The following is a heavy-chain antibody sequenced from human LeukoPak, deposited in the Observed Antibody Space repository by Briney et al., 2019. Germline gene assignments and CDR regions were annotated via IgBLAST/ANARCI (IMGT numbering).Heavy chain of an antibody. CDR1: GFTFDDYA. V-gene: IGHV3-9*01. J-gene: IGHJ4*02. D-gene: IGHD6-13*01. CDR2: ISWNSGSI. Sequence: GRSLRLSCAASGFTFDDYAMHWVRQAPGNGLEWVAGISWNSGSIGYADSVKGRFTISRDNAKNSLYLQMNSLRAEDTAVYYCARAQSGSSWGTDFDYWGQGTLVTVSS. CDR3: ARAQSGSSWGTDFDY.